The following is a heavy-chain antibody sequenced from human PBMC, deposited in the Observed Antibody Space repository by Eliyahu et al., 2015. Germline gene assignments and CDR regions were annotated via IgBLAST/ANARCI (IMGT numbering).Heavy chain of an antibody. CDR3: ASQISAPGGNYDAFDI. J-gene: IGHJ3*02. V-gene: IGHV3-23*01. Sequence: EVQLLESGGGLAQPGGSLRLSCAASGFSFSGYAMTWVRQAPGKGLDWVSAISGNGXTTYHADAVKGRFTISRDNSQNTLYLQMDTVTVADTAVYYCASQISAPGGNYDAFDIWGRGTMVTVSS. CDR2: ISGNGXTT. CDR1: GFSFSGYA. D-gene: IGHD4-23*01.